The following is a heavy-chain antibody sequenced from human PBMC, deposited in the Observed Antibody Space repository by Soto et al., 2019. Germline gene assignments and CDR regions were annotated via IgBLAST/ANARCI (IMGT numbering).Heavy chain of an antibody. J-gene: IGHJ6*02. CDR3: ATDLYLLRYPLLGYGMDV. CDR2: FDPEDGET. CDR1: GYTLTELS. Sequence: QVQLVQSGAEVKKPGASVKVSCKVSGYTLTELSMHWVRQAPGKGLEWMGGFDPEDGETIDAQKFQGRVTMTENTSTDTAYMELSSLRSEDTAVYYCATDLYLLRYPLLGYGMDVWGQGTTVTVSS. V-gene: IGHV1-24*01. D-gene: IGHD2-15*01.